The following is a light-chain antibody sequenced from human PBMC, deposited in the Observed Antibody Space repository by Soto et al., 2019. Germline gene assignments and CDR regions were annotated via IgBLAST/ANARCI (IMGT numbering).Light chain of an antibody. J-gene: IGKJ1*01. CDR3: QHHNSYSQT. CDR2: GAS. CDR1: QSIGYY. V-gene: IGKV1-5*01. Sequence: DIQLTQSPPTLSASVGDRVTITCRASQSIGYYLAWYQQMPGKAPKLLIYGASSLQSGVPSRFSGSGSGTEFTLTISSLQPDDFATYFCQHHNSYSQTFGQGTKVDIK.